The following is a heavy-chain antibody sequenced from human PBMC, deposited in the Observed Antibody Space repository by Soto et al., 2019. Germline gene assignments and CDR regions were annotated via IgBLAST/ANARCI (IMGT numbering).Heavy chain of an antibody. CDR3: ARDKITGLLDY. J-gene: IGHJ4*02. V-gene: IGHV4-34*01. D-gene: IGHD2-8*02. CDR2: INHSGST. Sequence: QVQLQQWGAGLLKPSETPSLTCAVYGGSFSGYYWTWIRQPPGTGLEWIGEINHSGSTNYNPSLKSRVTISVDTSKNQFSLKLTSVTAADTAVYNCARDKITGLLDYWGQGTLVTVSS. CDR1: GGSFSGYY.